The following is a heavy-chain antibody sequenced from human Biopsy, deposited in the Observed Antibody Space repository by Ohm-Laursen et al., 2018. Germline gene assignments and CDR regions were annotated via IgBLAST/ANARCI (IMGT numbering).Heavy chain of an antibody. CDR2: IYSGGNT. D-gene: IGHD6-19*01. CDR1: GDSLSSGPDN. J-gene: IGHJ4*02. Sequence: SDTLSLTCTVSGDSLSSGPDNWSWIRQPPGQGLEYIGFIYSGGNTNYNPSLQNRVTTSVDTSKNQFSLKLSSVIAADTAVYYCARGRRTSGWPYFANWGQGTLVIVSS. V-gene: IGHV4-61*01. CDR3: ARGRRTSGWPYFAN.